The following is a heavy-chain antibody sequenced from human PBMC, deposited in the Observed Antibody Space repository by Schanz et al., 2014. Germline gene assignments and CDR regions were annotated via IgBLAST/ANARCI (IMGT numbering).Heavy chain of an antibody. D-gene: IGHD4-4*01. J-gene: IGHJ4*02. CDR3: AGGKTTGLAY. Sequence: VQLVESGGGVVQPGGSLRLSCAASGLTLSDYWMHWVRQAPGKGPEWISHIRADGRMTNYAASVEGRFTISRDVAKNTLYLQMFSLRAEDMGVYYCAGGKTTGLAYWGQGTLVTVSS. CDR2: IRADGRMT. CDR1: GLTLSDYW. V-gene: IGHV3-74*02.